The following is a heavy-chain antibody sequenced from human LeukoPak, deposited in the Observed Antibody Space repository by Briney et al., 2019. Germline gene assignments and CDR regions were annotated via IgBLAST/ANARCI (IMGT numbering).Heavy chain of an antibody. CDR2: IYHSQST. CDR1: GYSISSGYY. D-gene: IGHD3-22*01. CDR3: AKNSGYYHPYYIDH. J-gene: IGHJ4*02. V-gene: IGHV4-38-2*02. Sequence: SETLSLTCTVSGYSISSGYYWDWIRQPPGKGLEWIGNIYHSQSTYYKPSLKSRVTISVDTSKNQFSLKLNSVTAADTAVYYCAKNSGYYHPYYIDHWGQGTLVTVSS.